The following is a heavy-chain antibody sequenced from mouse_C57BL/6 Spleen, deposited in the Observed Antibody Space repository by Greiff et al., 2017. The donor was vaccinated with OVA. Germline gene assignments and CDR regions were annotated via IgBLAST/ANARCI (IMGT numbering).Heavy chain of an antibody. CDR3: ARSGGYYAMDY. V-gene: IGHV1-72*01. CDR2: IVPNSGGT. CDR1: GYTFTSYW. D-gene: IGHD3-2*02. J-gene: IGHJ4*01. Sequence: QVQLQQPGAELVKPGASVKLSCKASGYTFTSYWMHWVKQRPGRGLEWIGRIVPNSGGTKYNEKFKSKATLTVDKPSSTAYMQLSSLTSEDSAVYYCARSGGYYAMDYWGQGTSVTVSS.